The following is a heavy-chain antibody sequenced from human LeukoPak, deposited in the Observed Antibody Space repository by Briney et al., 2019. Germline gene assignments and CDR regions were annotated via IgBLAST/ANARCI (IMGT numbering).Heavy chain of an antibody. V-gene: IGHV1-18*01. CDR3: ARGRGVRGVITRYYYYYYVDV. CDR1: GYTFTSYG. CDR2: ISAYNGNT. Sequence: ASVKVSCKASGYTFTSYGISWVRQAPGQGLEWMGWISAYNGNTNYAQKLQGRVTMTRNTSISTAYMELSSLRSEDTAVYYCARGRGVRGVITRYYYYYYVDVWGKGTTVTISS. J-gene: IGHJ6*03. D-gene: IGHD3-10*01.